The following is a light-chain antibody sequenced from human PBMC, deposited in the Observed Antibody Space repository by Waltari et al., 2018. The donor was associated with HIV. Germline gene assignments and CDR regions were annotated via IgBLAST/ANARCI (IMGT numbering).Light chain of an antibody. V-gene: IGLV3-25*03. CDR2: KDI. CDR1: ALPKKY. CDR3: QSTDFDGTWV. Sequence: SYDLTQTPSLSVSPGQTARINCSRGALPKKYSSWYRQKAGQAPVLLIYKDIERPSGIPELISGSGSGTGITLTISGVQAEDEGDYFCQSTDFDGTWVFGGGTRLTVL. J-gene: IGLJ3*02.